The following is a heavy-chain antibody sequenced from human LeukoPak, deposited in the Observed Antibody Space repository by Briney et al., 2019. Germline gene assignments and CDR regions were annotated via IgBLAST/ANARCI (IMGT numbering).Heavy chain of an antibody. CDR3: ARDHYYDGRGRFDP. J-gene: IGHJ5*02. CDR2: VYFDGGT. Sequence: SETLSLTCSVSGGSVTSGIYHWGWIRQPPGEGLEWIGSVYFDGGTHYNPSLQSRVTVSIDTSKNQFSLRLSSVTAADTALYYCARDHYYDGRGRFDPWGQGTLVTVSS. CDR1: GGSVTSGIYH. D-gene: IGHD3-16*01. V-gene: IGHV4-39*07.